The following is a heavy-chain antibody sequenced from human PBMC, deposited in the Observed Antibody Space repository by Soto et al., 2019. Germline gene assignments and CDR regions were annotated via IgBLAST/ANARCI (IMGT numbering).Heavy chain of an antibody. Sequence: QVQLVQSGAEVKKPGSSVKVSCKASGGSFGNSAINWVRQTPGQGLEWLGGFIPVDRTLNYAQKFQGRVTITADESTGTAYMTLSSLASDDTAVYYCATGVIWIGYFTVDSWGQGTRVTVSS. D-gene: IGHD3-3*01. CDR3: ATGVIWIGYFTVDS. CDR1: GGSFGNSA. CDR2: FIPVDRTL. J-gene: IGHJ4*02. V-gene: IGHV1-69*01.